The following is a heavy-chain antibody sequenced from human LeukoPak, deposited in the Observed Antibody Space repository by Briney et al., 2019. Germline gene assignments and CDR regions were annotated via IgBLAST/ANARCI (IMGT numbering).Heavy chain of an antibody. CDR3: AAGYSSSWYHF. CDR1: GGSISSSSYY. V-gene: IGHV4-39*01. CDR2: IYYSGST. J-gene: IGHJ4*02. D-gene: IGHD6-13*01. Sequence: SETLSLTCTVSGGSISSSSYYWGWIRQSPGKGLEWIGSIYYSGSTYYNPSLKSRVTISVDTPKNQFSLKLSSVTAADTAVYYCAAGYSSSWYHFWGQGTLVTVSS.